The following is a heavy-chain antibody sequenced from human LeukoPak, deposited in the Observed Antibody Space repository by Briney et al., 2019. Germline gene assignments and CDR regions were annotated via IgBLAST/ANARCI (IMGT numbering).Heavy chain of an antibody. Sequence: GASVEVSCKASGDTFRNHDINWVRQAPGQGLEWMGGIMPIFGTVKYAQKFQGRVTITADESTSTAYMELSRLRSEDTAVYYCARAPDFGVVIHLGYMDVWGKGTTVTVSS. CDR1: GDTFRNHD. V-gene: IGHV1-69*13. CDR3: ARAPDFGVVIHLGYMDV. D-gene: IGHD3-3*01. CDR2: IMPIFGTV. J-gene: IGHJ6*03.